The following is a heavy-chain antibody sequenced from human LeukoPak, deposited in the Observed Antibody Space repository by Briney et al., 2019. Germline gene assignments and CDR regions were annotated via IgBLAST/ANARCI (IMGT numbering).Heavy chain of an antibody. CDR2: IYYSGST. D-gene: IGHD6-13*01. Sequence: SETLSLTCTVSGGSISNGDYYWSWIRQPPGKGLEWIGYIYYSGSTNYNPSLKSRVTISVDTSKNQFSLKLSSVTAADTAVYYCARARSSSWGWFDPWGQGTLVTVSS. V-gene: IGHV4-61*08. CDR3: ARARSSSWGWFDP. J-gene: IGHJ5*02. CDR1: GGSISNGDYY.